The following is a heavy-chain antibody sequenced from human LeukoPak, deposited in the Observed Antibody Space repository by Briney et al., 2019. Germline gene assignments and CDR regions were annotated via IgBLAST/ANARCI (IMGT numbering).Heavy chain of an antibody. Sequence: PSETLSLTCTVSGGSISSGGYYWSWIRQPPGKGLEWIGYIYHSGSTYYNPSLKSRVTISVDTSKNQFSLKLSSVTAADTAVYYCARESGTNFYFYYYMDVWGKGTTVTVSS. CDR3: ARESGTNFYFYYYMDV. J-gene: IGHJ6*03. CDR1: GGSISSGGYY. V-gene: IGHV4-30-2*01. D-gene: IGHD1-26*01. CDR2: IYHSGST.